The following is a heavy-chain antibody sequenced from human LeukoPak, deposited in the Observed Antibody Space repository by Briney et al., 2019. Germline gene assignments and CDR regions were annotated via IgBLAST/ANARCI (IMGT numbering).Heavy chain of an antibody. CDR2: ISYDGSNK. CDR1: GFTFSPYT. D-gene: IGHD2-8*01. J-gene: IGHJ4*02. V-gene: IGHV3-30-3*01. CDR3: ARDPGRRVYGGTWTFYYFDY. Sequence: PGRSLRLSCAASGFTFSPYTMHWVRQAPGKGLEWVAVISYDGSNKYYADSVKGRFTISRDNSKNTLYLQMNSLRPEDAAVYYCARDPGRRVYGGTWTFYYFDYWGQGTLVTVSS.